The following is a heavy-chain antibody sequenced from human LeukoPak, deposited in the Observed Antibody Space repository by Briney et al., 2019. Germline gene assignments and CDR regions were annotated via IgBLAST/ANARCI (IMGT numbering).Heavy chain of an antibody. CDR2: ISYDGRNE. D-gene: IGHD4-11*01. CDR1: GFTFSRYA. Sequence: GGSLRLSCAASGFTFSRYAMHWVRQAPGKGLEWVAVISYDGRNEYYADSVKGRFTISRDNSKNTVYLQMNSLRPEDTAVYYCAKDRHTVTTFDYWGQGTLVTVSS. J-gene: IGHJ4*02. V-gene: IGHV3-30*04. CDR3: AKDRHTVTTFDY.